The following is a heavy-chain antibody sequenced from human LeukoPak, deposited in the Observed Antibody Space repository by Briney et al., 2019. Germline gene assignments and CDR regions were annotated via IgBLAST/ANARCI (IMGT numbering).Heavy chain of an antibody. D-gene: IGHD3-22*01. CDR2: VHLDGRT. CDR3: ARHRSYYDYAFDI. CDR1: GVSVINTNW. J-gene: IGHJ3*02. V-gene: IGHV4-4*02. Sequence: SETLSLTCGVSGVSVINTNWWTWVRQPPGKGLEWIGEVHLDGRTNYNPSLESRLTMSVDVSENQFSLKLSSVTAADTAVYYCARHRSYYDYAFDIWGQGTMVTVSS.